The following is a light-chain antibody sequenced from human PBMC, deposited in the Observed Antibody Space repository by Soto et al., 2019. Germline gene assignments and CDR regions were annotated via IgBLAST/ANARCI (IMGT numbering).Light chain of an antibody. J-gene: IGKJ1*01. V-gene: IGKV1-12*01. CDR3: HQANSYPWT. Sequence: DIQMTQSPSSVSASVGDRVTIICRASQDIGTWLAWYQQKPGRTPKLLIYGASTLQSGVPSRFSGSGSGTEFTLTLSRLQAEDFASYYCHQANSYPWTFGQGTTVEI. CDR2: GAS. CDR1: QDIGTW.